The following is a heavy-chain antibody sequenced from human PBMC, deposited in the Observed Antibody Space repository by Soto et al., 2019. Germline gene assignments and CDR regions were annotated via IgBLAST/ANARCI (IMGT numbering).Heavy chain of an antibody. Sequence: SETLSLTCTVSGVSISSDYWSWIRQPPGKGLEWIGYVYYSGGTNYNPSLKSRVTVLVDRSKNQFSLRLNSVTAADTAVYYCAREGIASSLGSFDIWGQGAMVTVSS. D-gene: IGHD2-21*01. V-gene: IGHV4-59*01. CDR3: AREGIASSLGSFDI. J-gene: IGHJ3*02. CDR2: VYYSGGT. CDR1: GVSISSDY.